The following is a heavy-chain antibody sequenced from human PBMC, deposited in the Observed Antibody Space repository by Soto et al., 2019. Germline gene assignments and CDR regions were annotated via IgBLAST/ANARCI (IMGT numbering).Heavy chain of an antibody. CDR2: INPNSGNI. CDR1: GNTFTSYD. V-gene: IGHV1-8*01. D-gene: IGHD3-10*01. J-gene: IGHJ4*02. CDR3: ARGRASGSYYLLDY. Sequence: ASVKVSCKASGNTFTSYDINWVRRATGHGLEWMGWINPNSGNIGYAQKFQGRVTMTRDTAIRTAYMEVSRLRSDDTAVYYCARGRASGSYYLLDYWGQGTLVTVSS.